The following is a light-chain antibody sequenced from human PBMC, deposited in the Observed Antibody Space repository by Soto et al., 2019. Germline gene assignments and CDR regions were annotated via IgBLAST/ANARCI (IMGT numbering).Light chain of an antibody. CDR2: EGS. CDR3: CSYAGGGSWV. J-gene: IGLJ3*02. Sequence: QSVLTQPASVSGSPGQSITISCTGTSSDVGSHNLVSWYQQHPGKAPKLMIYEGSKRPSAVSNRFSGSKSGNTASLTISGLQAEDEADYYCCSYAGGGSWVFGGGTKLTVL. V-gene: IGLV2-23*01. CDR1: SSDVGSHNL.